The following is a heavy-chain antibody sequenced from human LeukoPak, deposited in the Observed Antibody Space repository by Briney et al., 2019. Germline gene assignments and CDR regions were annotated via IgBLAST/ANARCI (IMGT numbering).Heavy chain of an antibody. CDR1: GFTFSSYT. Sequence: PGGSLRLSCAASGFTFSSYTMTWVRQAPGKGLEWVSGITGSSDSTYYADSVKGRFTVPRDNSRNTLFLQINSLRAEDTAVYYCAKKTSYCAGDCYPYYFDYWGHGTLVTVSS. CDR2: ITGSSDST. J-gene: IGHJ4*01. D-gene: IGHD2-21*02. CDR3: AKKTSYCAGDCYPYYFDY. V-gene: IGHV3-23*01.